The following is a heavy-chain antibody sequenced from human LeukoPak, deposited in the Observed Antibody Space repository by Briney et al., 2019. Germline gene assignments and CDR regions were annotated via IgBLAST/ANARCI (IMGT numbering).Heavy chain of an antibody. CDR2: IYYSGST. Sequence: PSETLSLTCTVSGVSISSYYWSWIRQPPGKGLEWIGYIYYSGSTNYNPSLKSRVPLPVDTSKNQFSLKLSSVTAADTAVYYCARDVNYYGSGSYGYYYYMGVWGKGTTVTVSS. D-gene: IGHD3-10*01. V-gene: IGHV4-59*01. J-gene: IGHJ6*03. CDR3: ARDVNYYGSGSYGYYYYMGV. CDR1: GVSISSYY.